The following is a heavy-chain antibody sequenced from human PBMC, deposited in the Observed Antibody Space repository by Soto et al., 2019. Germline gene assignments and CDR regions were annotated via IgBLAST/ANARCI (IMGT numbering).Heavy chain of an antibody. CDR1: GFKFNYAW. Sequence: EVQLVEWGGGLVKPGGSLRLSCAASGFKFNYAWMNWVRQVPGKGLEWVGRIKSKINCGTIEYAAPVKRRFTISRDDSQNALYLHMTSLNTEDTAVYYCGKVIDYYYYHMDVWGKGTSVTVS. V-gene: IGHV3-15*01. CDR3: GKVIDYYYYHMDV. J-gene: IGHJ6*03. CDR2: IKSKINCGTI.